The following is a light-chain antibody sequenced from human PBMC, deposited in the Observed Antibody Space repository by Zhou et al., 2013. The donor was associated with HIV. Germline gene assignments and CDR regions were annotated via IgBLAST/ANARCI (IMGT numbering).Light chain of an antibody. CDR2: YTS. CDR1: SSNIGTTYD. J-gene: IGLJ2*01. V-gene: IGLV1-40*01. CDR3: TTWDDSLNGPL. Sequence: QSVLTQPPSVSGAPGQTVTISCTGISSNIGTTYDVHWYQQLPGTAPKLIIHYTSNRPSGVPDRFSGSKSGTSASLAISGLQSDDEADYYCTTWDDSLNGPLFGGGTKLTVL.